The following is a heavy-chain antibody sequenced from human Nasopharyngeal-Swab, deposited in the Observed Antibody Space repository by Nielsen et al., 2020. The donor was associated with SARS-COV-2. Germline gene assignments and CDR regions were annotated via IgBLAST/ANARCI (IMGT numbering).Heavy chain of an antibody. D-gene: IGHD5-18*01. J-gene: IGHJ4*02. Sequence: WVRPAPGQGLEWMGWISAYNGNTNYAQKLQGRVTMTTDTSTSTAYMELRSLRSDDTAVYYCARDLRYSYGTEPFDYWGQGTLVTVSS. CDR2: ISAYNGNT. V-gene: IGHV1-18*01. CDR3: ARDLRYSYGTEPFDY.